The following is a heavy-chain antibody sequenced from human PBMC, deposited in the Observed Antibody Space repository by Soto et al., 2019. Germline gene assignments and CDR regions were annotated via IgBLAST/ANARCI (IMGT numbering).Heavy chain of an antibody. CDR2: IGVRDDNT. D-gene: IGHD2-15*01. CDR1: GLTFSTYA. Sequence: EVQLLESGGGLVQPGGSLRFSCAASGLTFSTYAMNWVRQTPGKGLDWVSTIGVRDDNTYYADSVRGRFTISRDNSKDTLYLQMNSLRAEDTAVYYCAKAKEGYATTFYHAFDVWGRGTMVTVSS. J-gene: IGHJ3*01. CDR3: AKAKEGYATTFYHAFDV. V-gene: IGHV3-23*01.